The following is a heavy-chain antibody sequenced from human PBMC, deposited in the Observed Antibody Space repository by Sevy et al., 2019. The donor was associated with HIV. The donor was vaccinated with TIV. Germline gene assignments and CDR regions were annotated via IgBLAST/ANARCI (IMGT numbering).Heavy chain of an antibody. Sequence: GGSLRLSCATSGFTFSTYNMNWVRQAPGKGLEWVSSISSGSGFIFYADSVKGRFTSSRDNAKNSLDLQMNSLRAEDAAVYYCAREKTILEGRYGMDVWGQGPTVTVSS. V-gene: IGHV3-21*01. CDR1: GFTFSTYN. CDR3: AREKTILEGRYGMDV. J-gene: IGHJ6*02. D-gene: IGHD3-3*01. CDR2: ISSGSGFI.